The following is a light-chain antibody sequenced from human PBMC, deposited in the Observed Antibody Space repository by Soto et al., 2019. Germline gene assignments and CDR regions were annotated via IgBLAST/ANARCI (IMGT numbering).Light chain of an antibody. J-gene: IGLJ1*01. CDR2: DVS. Sequence: QSFLTQPRSVSGSPGQSVTISCTGTSSDVGAYNYVSWYQQHPGKAPKFMIYDVSKRPSGVPDRFSGSKSGNTASLTISGLQAEDEADYYCCSYAGTYSYVFGTGTKLTVL. V-gene: IGLV2-11*01. CDR1: SSDVGAYNY. CDR3: CSYAGTYSYV.